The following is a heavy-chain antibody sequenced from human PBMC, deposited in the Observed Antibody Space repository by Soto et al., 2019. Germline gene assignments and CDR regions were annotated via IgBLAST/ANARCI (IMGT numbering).Heavy chain of an antibody. J-gene: IGHJ4*02. Sequence: QITLKESGPTLVKPTQTLTLTCTFSGFSLSTSGVGVGWIRQPPGKALEWLALIYWDDDKRYSPSLKSRLTTXKXHSKHPLVLTMTNMDPVDTATYYCAHSGRDGYCFDYWGQGTLVTVSS. CDR1: GFSLSTSGVG. CDR2: IYWDDDK. V-gene: IGHV2-5*02. D-gene: IGHD2-15*01. CDR3: AHSGRDGYCFDY.